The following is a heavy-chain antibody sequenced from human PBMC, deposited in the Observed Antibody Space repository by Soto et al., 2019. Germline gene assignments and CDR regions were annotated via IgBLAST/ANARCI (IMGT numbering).Heavy chain of an antibody. CDR2: IKSKTDGGTT. V-gene: IGHV3-15*07. Sequence: GGSLRLSCAASGFTFSNAWMNWFRQAPGKGLEWVGRIKSKTDGGTTDYAAPVKGRFTISSDDSKNTLYLQMNSLKTEDTAVYYCTPASTYLLRYCDWPREYAFDIWGQGTMVTVSS. J-gene: IGHJ3*02. D-gene: IGHD3-9*01. CDR1: GFTFSNAW. CDR3: TPASTYLLRYCDWPREYAFDI.